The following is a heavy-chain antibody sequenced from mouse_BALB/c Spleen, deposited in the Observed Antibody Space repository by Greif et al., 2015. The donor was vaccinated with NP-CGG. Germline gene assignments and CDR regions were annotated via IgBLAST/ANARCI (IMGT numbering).Heavy chain of an antibody. CDR3: ARRTGTEAMDY. J-gene: IGHJ4*01. D-gene: IGHD4-1*01. CDR1: GYTFTDYY. V-gene: IGHV1-84*02. Sequence: QVQLQQPGPELVKPGASVKISCKASGYTFTDYYINWVNQKPGQGLEWIGWIYPGSGNTKYNEKFKGKATLTVDTSSSTAYMQFSSLTSEDTAVYFCARRTGTEAMDYWGQGTSVTVSP. CDR2: IYPGSGNT.